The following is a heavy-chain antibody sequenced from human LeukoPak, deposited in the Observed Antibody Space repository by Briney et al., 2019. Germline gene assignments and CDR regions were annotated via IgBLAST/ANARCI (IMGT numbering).Heavy chain of an antibody. CDR2: ISSSGSTI. CDR1: GFTFSSYS. J-gene: IGHJ3*02. V-gene: IGHV3-48*04. D-gene: IGHD3-3*02. CDR3: ASHVLGAFDI. Sequence: SGGSLRLSCAASGFTFSSYSVNWVRQAPGKGLEWVSYISSSGSTIYYADSVKGRFTISRDNAKNSLYLQMNSLRAEDTAVYYCASHVLGAFDIWGQGTMVTVSS.